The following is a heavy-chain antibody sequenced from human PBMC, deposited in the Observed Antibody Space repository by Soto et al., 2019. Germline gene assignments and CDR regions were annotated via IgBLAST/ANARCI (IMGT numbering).Heavy chain of an antibody. V-gene: IGHV1-18*01. CDR1: GYTFTSYG. CDR2: ISAYNGNT. CDR3: ARSYCSSTSCEVDWFDP. D-gene: IGHD2-2*01. J-gene: IGHJ5*02. Sequence: GASVKVSCKASGYTFTSYGISWVRQAPGQGLEWMGWISAYNGNTNYAQKLQGRVTMTTDTSTSTAYMELRSLRSDDTAVYYCARSYCSSTSCEVDWFDPWGQGTLVTVSS.